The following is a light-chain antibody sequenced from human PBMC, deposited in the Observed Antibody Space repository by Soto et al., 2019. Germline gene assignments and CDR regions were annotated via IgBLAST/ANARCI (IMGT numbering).Light chain of an antibody. CDR1: QSVSSSY. CDR3: QQYGNSPPT. CDR2: CAS. V-gene: IGKV3-20*01. Sequence: EIVLTQSPGTLSLSPGERATLSCRASQSVSSSYLAWYQQKPGQAPRLLIYCASSRATGIPDRFSGSGSGTDLTLTISRLEPEDFVVYYCQQYGNSPPTFGQGTKVEIK. J-gene: IGKJ1*01.